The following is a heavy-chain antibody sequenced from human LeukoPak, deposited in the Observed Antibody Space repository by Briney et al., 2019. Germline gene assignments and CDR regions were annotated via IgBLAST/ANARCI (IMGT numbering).Heavy chain of an antibody. CDR2: ISSSSSTI. V-gene: IGHV3-11*04. Sequence: PGGSLRLSCAASGFTFSDYYMSWIRQAPGKGLEWVSYISSSSSTIYYADSVKGRFTISRDNAKNSLYLQMNSLRAEDTAVYYCARESPAVDFDYYYYYGMDVWGQGTTVTVSS. D-gene: IGHD2-2*01. CDR1: GFTFSDYY. CDR3: ARESPAVDFDYYYYYGMDV. J-gene: IGHJ6*02.